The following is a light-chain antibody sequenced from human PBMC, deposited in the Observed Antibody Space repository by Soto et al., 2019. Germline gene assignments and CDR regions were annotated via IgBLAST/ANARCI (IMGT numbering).Light chain of an antibody. J-gene: IGLJ3*02. CDR3: QSLGTGIQV. V-gene: IGLV4-69*01. Sequence: QLVLTQSPSVSASLGASVKLTCTLSSGDSTYAIAWHQQQPEKGPRFLMKINSDGSHSKGDGFFDRFSGSSSGAERHLTISSLQSEDEADYYCQSLGTGIQVFGGGTKLTVL. CDR1: SGDSTYA. CDR2: INSDGSH.